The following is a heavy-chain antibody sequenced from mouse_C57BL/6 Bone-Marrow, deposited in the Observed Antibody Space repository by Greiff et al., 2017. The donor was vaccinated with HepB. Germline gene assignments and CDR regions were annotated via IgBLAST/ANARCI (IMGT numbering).Heavy chain of an antibody. D-gene: IGHD1-1*01. Sequence: QVQLQQPGAELVKPGASVKLSCKASGYTFTSYWMHWVKQRPGQGLEWIGMIHPNSGSTNYNEKFKSKATLTVDTSSSTAYMQLSSLTSEDSAVYCGAGYYCSSLDWYFDVWGTGTTVTVSS. V-gene: IGHV1-64*01. CDR2: IHPNSGST. CDR1: GYTFTSYW. J-gene: IGHJ1*03. CDR3: AGYYCSSLDWYFDV.